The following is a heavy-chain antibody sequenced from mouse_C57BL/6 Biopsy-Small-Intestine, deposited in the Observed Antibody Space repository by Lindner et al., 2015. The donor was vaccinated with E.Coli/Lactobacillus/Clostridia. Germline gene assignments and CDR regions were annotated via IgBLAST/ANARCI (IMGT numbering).Heavy chain of an antibody. V-gene: IGHV3-5*01. CDR2: IYYSGTI. CDR1: GISITTGNYR. CDR3: ARFYSNYFDY. J-gene: IGHJ2*01. D-gene: IGHD2-5*01. Sequence: VQLQESGPGLVKPSQTVFLTCTVTGISITTGNYRWSWIRQFPGNKLEWIGYIYYSGTITYNPSLTSRTTITRDTSKNQFFLEMNSLTVEDTATYYCARFYSNYFDYWGQGTTLTVSS.